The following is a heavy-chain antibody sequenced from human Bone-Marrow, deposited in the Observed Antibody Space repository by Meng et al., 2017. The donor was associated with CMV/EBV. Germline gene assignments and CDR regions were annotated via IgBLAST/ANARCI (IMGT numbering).Heavy chain of an antibody. D-gene: IGHD2-21*01. CDR1: GFTFSSYS. CDR2: ISSSSSYI. V-gene: IGHV3-21*04. J-gene: IGHJ3*02. Sequence: GESLKIFCAASGFTFSSYSMNWVRQAPGKGLEWVSSISSSSSYIYYADSVKGRFTISRDNAKNSLYLQMNSLRAEDTALYYCALFKVKGGGSLDAFDIWGQGTMVTFSS. CDR3: ALFKVKGGGSLDAFDI.